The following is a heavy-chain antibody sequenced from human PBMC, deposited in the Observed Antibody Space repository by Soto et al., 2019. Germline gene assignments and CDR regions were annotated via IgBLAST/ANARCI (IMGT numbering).Heavy chain of an antibody. CDR3: ARGVGLSGKYYALDI. D-gene: IGHD1-26*01. J-gene: IGHJ3*02. Sequence: PGGSLRLSFAASGFSFNSYEMNWVRQSPGKGLEFVSYIDTRATTITYAESVKGRFAISRDNAKNSLFLQMNSLRAEDTAVYYCARGVGLSGKYYALDIWGQGTMVTVSS. CDR2: IDTRATTI. V-gene: IGHV3-48*03. CDR1: GFSFNSYE.